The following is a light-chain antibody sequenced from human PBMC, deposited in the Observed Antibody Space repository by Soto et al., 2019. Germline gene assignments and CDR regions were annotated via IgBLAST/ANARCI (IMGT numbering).Light chain of an antibody. CDR2: EDA. V-gene: IGLV2-23*01. CDR3: CSYAGGNTYV. Sequence: QSALAQPASVSGSPGQSITLSCTGSSSDVGSYNLVSWYQHRPGKAPKLIIYEDAKRPSGVSDRFSGSKSADTASLTISGLQAEDQADYYCCSYAGGNTYVFGTGTKVTVL. J-gene: IGLJ1*01. CDR1: SSDVGSYNL.